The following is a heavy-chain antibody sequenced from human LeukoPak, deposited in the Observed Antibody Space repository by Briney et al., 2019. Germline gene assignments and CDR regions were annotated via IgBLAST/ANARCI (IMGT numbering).Heavy chain of an antibody. CDR2: ISGIGGST. V-gene: IGHV3-23*01. J-gene: IGHJ6*03. Sequence: PGGSLRLSCAASGFSFSTYAMSWVRQAPGKGLEWVSAISGIGGSTYYAVSVKGRFTVSRDNSKNTLYLQMNSLRAEDTAIYYCAKEAIPAAILYYYYMDVWGKGTTVTVSS. CDR3: AKEAIPAAILYYYYMDV. D-gene: IGHD2-2*01. CDR1: GFSFSTYA.